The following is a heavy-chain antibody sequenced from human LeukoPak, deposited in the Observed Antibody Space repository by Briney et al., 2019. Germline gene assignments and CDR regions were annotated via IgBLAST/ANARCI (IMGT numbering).Heavy chain of an antibody. CDR3: ARGGASYYDSSGYRY. Sequence: SETLSLTCAVYGGSFSGYYWSWIRQPPGKGLEWIGSIYYSGSTYYNPSLKSRVTISVDTSKNQFSLKLSSVTAADTAVYYCARGGASYYDSSGYRYWGQGTLVTVSS. CDR2: IYYSGST. V-gene: IGHV4-34*01. CDR1: GGSFSGYY. D-gene: IGHD3-22*01. J-gene: IGHJ4*02.